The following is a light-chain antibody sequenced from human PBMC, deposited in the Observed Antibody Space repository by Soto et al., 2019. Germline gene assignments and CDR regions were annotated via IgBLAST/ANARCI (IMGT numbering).Light chain of an antibody. V-gene: IGKV3D-15*01. CDR1: RSVSSN. Sequence: EIVMTQSPATLSVSPWERATLSCRASRSVSSNLAWYQQKPGQAPSLLIYGASTRATGIPARFSGSGAGTEFTLTISSLQSEDFAVYYCQQYGSSPRTFGQGTKVDIK. J-gene: IGKJ1*01. CDR3: QQYGSSPRT. CDR2: GAS.